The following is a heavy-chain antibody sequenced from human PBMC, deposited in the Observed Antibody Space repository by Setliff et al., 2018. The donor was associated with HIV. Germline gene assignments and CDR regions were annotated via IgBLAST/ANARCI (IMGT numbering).Heavy chain of an antibody. CDR1: GVNFSPYS. CDR3: ARDPLGVGPAFDF. J-gene: IGHJ4*02. D-gene: IGHD2-15*01. CDR2: IGSRVDII. Sequence: GGSLRLSCVVSGVNFSPYSMAWVRQAPGKGLEWLAYIGSRVDIIFYGDSVKGRFTVSRDNAKNSLYLQMNSLRVEDTALYYCARDPLGVGPAFDFWGQGTLVTVSS. V-gene: IGHV3-48*01.